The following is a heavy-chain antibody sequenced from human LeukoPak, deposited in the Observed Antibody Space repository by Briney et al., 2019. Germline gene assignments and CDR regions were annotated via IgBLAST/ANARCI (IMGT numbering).Heavy chain of an antibody. D-gene: IGHD1-1*01. J-gene: IGHJ4*02. CDR2: INPSGSST. CDR3: ARTLIPTTGTDY. CDR1: GYTFTSYY. Sequence: EDSVKVSCKASGYTFTSYYMHWVRQAPGQGLEWMGIINPSGSSTNYAQKFQGRVTMTRDTSTSTVYMDLSSLTSEDTAVYYCARTLIPTTGTDYWGQGTLVTVSS. V-gene: IGHV1-46*01.